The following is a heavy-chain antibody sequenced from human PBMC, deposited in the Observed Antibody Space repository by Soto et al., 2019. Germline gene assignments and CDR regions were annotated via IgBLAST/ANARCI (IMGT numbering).Heavy chain of an antibody. V-gene: IGHV3-23*01. D-gene: IGHD2-2*01. CDR1: GFTFSSYA. J-gene: IGHJ5*02. Sequence: LRLSCAASGFTFSSYAMSWVRQAPGKGLEWVSAISGSGGSTYYADSVKDRFTISRDNSKNTLYLQMNSLRAEDTAVYYCAKDWDIVVVPAANWFDPWGQGTLVTVSS. CDR3: AKDWDIVVVPAANWFDP. CDR2: ISGSGGST.